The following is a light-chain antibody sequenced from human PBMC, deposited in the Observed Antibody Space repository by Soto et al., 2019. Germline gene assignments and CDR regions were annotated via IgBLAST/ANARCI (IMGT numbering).Light chain of an antibody. CDR1: QSLQHVNGNKY. V-gene: IGKV2-28*01. CDR3: MQSLQTPRH. Sequence: DIVMTQSPLSLPVTPGEPASISCRSSQSLQHVNGNKYLDWYVQKAGQSPQLLIYLGSNRAPGVPDRFSGSGSGTGFTLKITRVEAEDVGIYYCMQSLQTPRHFGQGTRLEIK. CDR2: LGS. J-gene: IGKJ5*01.